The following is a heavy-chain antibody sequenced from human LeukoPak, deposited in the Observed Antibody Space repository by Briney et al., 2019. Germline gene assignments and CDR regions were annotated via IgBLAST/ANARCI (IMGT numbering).Heavy chain of an antibody. V-gene: IGHV4-61*02. J-gene: IGHJ6*03. Sequence: SQTLSLTCTVSGGSISSGSYYWSWIRQPAGKGLEWIGRIYTSGSTYYNPSLKSRVTISVDTSKNQFSLKLSSVTAADTAVYYCARDKSSSPHYYYYYMDVWGKGTTVTVSS. D-gene: IGHD6-13*01. CDR2: IYTSGST. CDR1: GGSISSGSYY. CDR3: ARDKSSSPHYYYYYMDV.